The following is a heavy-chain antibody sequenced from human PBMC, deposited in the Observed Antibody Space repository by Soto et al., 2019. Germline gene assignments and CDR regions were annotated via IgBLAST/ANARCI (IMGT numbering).Heavy chain of an antibody. CDR2: ISAYNDDR. J-gene: IGHJ5*02. V-gene: IGHV1-18*01. D-gene: IGHD3-16*01. Sequence: QVQLVQSGGEMKKPGASVKVSCKASGYTFTNFGISWVRQAPGQGPEWVGWISAYNDDRNYAQKYRGRVIITTDTTTSTAYLELRTRPSDDAAVAYCARDDYIRGEDWFDPCGQGTLVTVSS. CDR3: ARDDYIRGEDWFDP. CDR1: GYTFTNFG.